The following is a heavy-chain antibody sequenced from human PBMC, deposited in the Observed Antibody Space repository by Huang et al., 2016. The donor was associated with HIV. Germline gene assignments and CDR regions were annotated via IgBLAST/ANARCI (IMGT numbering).Heavy chain of an antibody. D-gene: IGHD3-3*01. CDR1: GFTFSTYA. CDR2: ISYDGSIK. V-gene: IGHV3-30-3*01. J-gene: IGHJ4*02. CDR3: ATEYYDFWSGYYPVGY. Sequence: QVQLVQSGGGVVQTGRSLRLSCAASGFTFSTYAMHWVRQAPGKGMEWVAFISYDGSIKYYADSVKGRFTISRDNYKKALYLQINSLRPEDTAVYYCATEYYDFWSGYYPVGYWGQGTLVTVSS.